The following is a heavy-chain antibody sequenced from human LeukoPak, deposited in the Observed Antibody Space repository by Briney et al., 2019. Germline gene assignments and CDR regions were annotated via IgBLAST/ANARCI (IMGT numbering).Heavy chain of an antibody. CDR3: ARANGGARYSYGYDY. J-gene: IGHJ4*02. Sequence: GASVKVSCKASGYTFTSYGISWVRQAPGQGLEWMGWISAYNGNTNYAQKLQGRVTMTTDTSTSTAYMELRSLRSDDTAVYYCARANGGARYSYGYDYWGQGTLVTVSS. V-gene: IGHV1-18*01. D-gene: IGHD5-18*01. CDR2: ISAYNGNT. CDR1: GYTFTSYG.